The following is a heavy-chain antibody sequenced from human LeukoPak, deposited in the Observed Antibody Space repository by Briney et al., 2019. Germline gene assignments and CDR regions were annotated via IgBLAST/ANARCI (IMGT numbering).Heavy chain of an antibody. CDR2: ISHDGDNK. V-gene: IGHV3-30-3*01. Sequence: GSLRFSCAASGFTFGDYAMHWVRPAPGKGLEWVAIISHDGDNKYNADSVKGRFTISRDNSKNTLYLQMNRLRVEDTAVYYCARASYHYDSSDSKGAFDIWGQGTMVTVSS. D-gene: IGHD3-22*01. CDR1: GFTFGDYA. J-gene: IGHJ3*02. CDR3: ARASYHYDSSDSKGAFDI.